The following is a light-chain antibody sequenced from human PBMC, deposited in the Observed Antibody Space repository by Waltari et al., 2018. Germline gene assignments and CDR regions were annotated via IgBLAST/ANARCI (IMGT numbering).Light chain of an antibody. CDR3: CSYAGSYTNV. CDR1: RSDVGGYNY. CDR2: DVS. Sequence: QSALTQPRSVSGSPGQSVPISCTGTRSDVGGYNYVSWYQQHPGKAPKLMIYDVSKRPSGVPDRFSGSKSGNTASLTISGLQAEDEADYYCCSYAGSYTNVFGTGTKVTVL. J-gene: IGLJ1*01. V-gene: IGLV2-11*01.